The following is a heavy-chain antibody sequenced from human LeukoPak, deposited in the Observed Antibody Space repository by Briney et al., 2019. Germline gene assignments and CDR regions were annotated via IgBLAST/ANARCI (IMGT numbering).Heavy chain of an antibody. J-gene: IGHJ4*02. D-gene: IGHD6-6*01. CDR3: ARGQAARPPYFDY. CDR1: GFTFSDSY. V-gene: IGHV3-11*04. CDR2: ISGSGHDI. Sequence: GGSLRLSCAASGFTFSDSYMTWVRQAPGKGVEWVAYISGSGHDINYSDSVKGRFTISRDNAKNSLYLQMSSLRVEDTAVYYCARGQAARPPYFDYWGQGTLVTVSS.